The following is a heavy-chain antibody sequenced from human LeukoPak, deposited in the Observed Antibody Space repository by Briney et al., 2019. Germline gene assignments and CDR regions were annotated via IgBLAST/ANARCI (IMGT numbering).Heavy chain of an antibody. D-gene: IGHD1-1*01. V-gene: IGHV4-34*01. CDR1: GGSFSGYY. J-gene: IGHJ6*02. CDR2: INHSGST. CDR3: ATWTYGMDV. Sequence: SETLSLTCAVYGGSFSGYYWSWIRQPPGKGLEWIGEINHSGSTNYNPSLKSRVTISVDTSKNQFSLKLSSVTAADTAVYYCATWTYGMDVWGQGTTVTVSS.